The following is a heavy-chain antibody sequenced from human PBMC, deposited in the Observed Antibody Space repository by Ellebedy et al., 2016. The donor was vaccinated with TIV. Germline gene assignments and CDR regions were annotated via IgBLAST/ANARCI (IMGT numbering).Heavy chain of an antibody. Sequence: ASVKVSCKASGYNFNAFYIHWVRQAPGQGLEWMGWLDPKTGATNYAQKFRGRVTMTRDMSTSTAYLDLSGLRSDNTASYYCASFIFGEVIDFWGQGTLVTVSS. CDR2: LDPKTGAT. V-gene: IGHV1-2*02. J-gene: IGHJ4*02. CDR3: ASFIFGEVIDF. CDR1: GYNFNAFY. D-gene: IGHD3-16*02.